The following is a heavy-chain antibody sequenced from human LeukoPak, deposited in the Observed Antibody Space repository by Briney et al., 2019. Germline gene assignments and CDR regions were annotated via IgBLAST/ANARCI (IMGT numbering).Heavy chain of an antibody. CDR1: GYTFTGYY. Sequence: ASVKVSCKASGYTFTGYYMHWVRQATGQGLEWMGWINPNSGGTNYAQKFQGRVTMTRDTSISTAYMELSRLRSDDTAVYYCARGDYDILAGYYFDYWGEGTLVTVSS. J-gene: IGHJ4*02. V-gene: IGHV1-2*02. D-gene: IGHD3-9*01. CDR3: ARGDYDILAGYYFDY. CDR2: INPNSGGT.